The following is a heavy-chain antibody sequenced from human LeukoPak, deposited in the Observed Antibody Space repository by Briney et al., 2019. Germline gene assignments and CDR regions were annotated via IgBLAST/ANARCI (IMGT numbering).Heavy chain of an antibody. Sequence: SETLSLTCTVSGGSVSSSSYYWGWIRQPPGKGLEWIGSIYYSGSTYYNPSLKSRVTISVDTSKNQFSLKLSSVTAADTAVYYCARHDVPNYLFDYWGQGTLVTVSS. D-gene: IGHD5-24*01. CDR3: ARHDVPNYLFDY. V-gene: IGHV4-39*01. CDR2: IYYSGST. J-gene: IGHJ4*02. CDR1: GGSVSSSSYY.